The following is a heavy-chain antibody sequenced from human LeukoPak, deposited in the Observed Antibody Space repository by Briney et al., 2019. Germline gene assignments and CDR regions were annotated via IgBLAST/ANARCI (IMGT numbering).Heavy chain of an antibody. CDR3: AKDQSWEWLFLFDY. J-gene: IGHJ4*02. CDR2: VITIFHTP. CDR1: GGTFSSYA. V-gene: IGHV1-69*06. Sequence: ASVKVSCKASGGTFSSYAFSWVRQAPGQGLEWMGVVITIFHTPYYAPKFQGRVTITADKSTSTVYMEVSSLRSEDTAVYYCAKDQSWEWLFLFDYWGQGTLVTVSS. D-gene: IGHD3-3*01.